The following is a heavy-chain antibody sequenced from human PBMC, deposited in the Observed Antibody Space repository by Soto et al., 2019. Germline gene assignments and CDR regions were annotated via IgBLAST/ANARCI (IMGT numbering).Heavy chain of an antibody. CDR1: GGTFSSYT. Sequence: ASVKVSCKASGGTFSSYTISWVRQAPGQGLEWMGRIIPILGIANYAQKFQGRVTITADKSTSTAYMELSSLRSEDTAVYYCARESELSWSSSSGVNYYYYMDVWGKGTTVTVSS. D-gene: IGHD6-6*01. CDR2: IIPILGIA. CDR3: ARESELSWSSSSGVNYYYYMDV. V-gene: IGHV1-69*04. J-gene: IGHJ6*03.